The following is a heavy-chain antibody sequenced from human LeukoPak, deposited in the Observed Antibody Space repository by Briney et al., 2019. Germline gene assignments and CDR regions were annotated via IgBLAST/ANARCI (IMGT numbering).Heavy chain of an antibody. CDR2: INHSGST. J-gene: IGHJ4*02. V-gene: IGHV4-34*01. CDR3: ARGEWLVRVRRVWYFDY. Sequence: SETLSLTCAVYGGSFSGYHWSWIRQPPGKGLEWIGEINHSGSTNYNPSLKSRVTISVDTSKNQFSLKLSSVTAADTAVYYCARGEWLVRVRRVWYFDYWGQGTLVTVSS. D-gene: IGHD6-19*01. CDR1: GGSFSGYH.